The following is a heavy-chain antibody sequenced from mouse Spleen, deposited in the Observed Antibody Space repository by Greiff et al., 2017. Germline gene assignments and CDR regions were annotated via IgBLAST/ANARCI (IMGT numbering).Heavy chain of an antibody. CDR2: INPSNGRT. V-gene: IGHV1S81*02. CDR3: ARRSYSSYYFDY. CDR1: GYTFTSYW. D-gene: IGHD1-1*01. Sequence: QVQLQQSGAELVKPGASVKLPCKASGYTFTSYWMQWVKQRPGQGLEWIGEINPSNGRTNYNEKFKSKATLTVDNSSSTAYMELRSLTSEDSAVYYCARRSYSSYYFDYWGQGTTLTVSS. J-gene: IGHJ2*01.